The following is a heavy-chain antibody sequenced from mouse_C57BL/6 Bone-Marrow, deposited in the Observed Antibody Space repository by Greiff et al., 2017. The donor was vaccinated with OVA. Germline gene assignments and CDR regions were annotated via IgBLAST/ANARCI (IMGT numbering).Heavy chain of an antibody. Sequence: VQLQQSGTVLARPGASVKMSCKTSGYTFTSYWMHWVKQRPGQGLEWIGAIYPGNSDTSYNQKFKGKAKLTAVTSASTAYMELSSLTNEDSAVYYCTRSAIITVYGSSSLFAYWGQGTLVTVSA. D-gene: IGHD1-1*01. V-gene: IGHV1-5*01. CDR3: TRSAIITVYGSSSLFAY. CDR1: GYTFTSYW. J-gene: IGHJ3*01. CDR2: IYPGNSDT.